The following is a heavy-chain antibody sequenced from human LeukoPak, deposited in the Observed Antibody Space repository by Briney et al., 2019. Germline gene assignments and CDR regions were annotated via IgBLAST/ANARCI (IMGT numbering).Heavy chain of an antibody. D-gene: IGHD3-10*01. Sequence: ETLSLTCAVYGGPFTGYYWSWIRQPPGKGMGWIGKINHSGSTNYNPSLKSRVTISVDTSKTQFSLELSSVTAADTAVYYGARSWYGDNFDYWGQGTLVTVSS. CDR2: INHSGST. CDR3: ARSWYGDNFDY. CDR1: GGPFTGYY. V-gene: IGHV4-34*01. J-gene: IGHJ4*02.